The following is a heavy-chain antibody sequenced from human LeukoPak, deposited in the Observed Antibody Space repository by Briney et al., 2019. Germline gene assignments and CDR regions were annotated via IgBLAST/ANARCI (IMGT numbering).Heavy chain of an antibody. CDR2: IYYSGKT. D-gene: IGHD3-22*01. Sequence: SETLSLTRTVSSGSMSGHYWSWIRQSPGKGLQWIGYIYYSGKTYYHPSLQSRVTLSVDTSRSHFSLRLASVTAADTALYYCARLLNNDGSGDPDTFDMWGLGTMVTVSS. CDR1: SGSMSGHY. J-gene: IGHJ3*02. V-gene: IGHV4-59*11. CDR3: ARLLNNDGSGDPDTFDM.